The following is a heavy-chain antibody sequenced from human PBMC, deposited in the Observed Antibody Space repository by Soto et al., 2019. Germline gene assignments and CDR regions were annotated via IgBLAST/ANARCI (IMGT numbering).Heavy chain of an antibody. Sequence: EVQLVESGGGLVKPGGSLRLSCAASGFTFSSYSMNWVRQAPGKGLEWVSSISSSSSYIYYADSVKGRFTISRDNAKNSLYLQMNSMRAEDTAVYYCARGGPSDAFDIWGQGTMVTVSS. CDR1: GFTFSSYS. CDR3: ARGGPSDAFDI. J-gene: IGHJ3*02. V-gene: IGHV3-21*01. CDR2: ISSSSSYI.